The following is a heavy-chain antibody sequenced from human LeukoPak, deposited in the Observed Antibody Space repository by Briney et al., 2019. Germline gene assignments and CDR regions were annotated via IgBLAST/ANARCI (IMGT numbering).Heavy chain of an antibody. V-gene: IGHV3-23*01. CDR3: AKDHRVGSGRYYFDY. CDR2: LSGSGGST. Sequence: PGGSLRLSCAASGFTFSSYAMSWVGQAPGKGVEWVSALSGSGGSTYYADSVKGRFTISRNNSKNTLYLQMNSLRAEDTAVYYCAKDHRVGSGRYYFDYWGQGTLVTVSS. J-gene: IGHJ4*02. D-gene: IGHD2-15*01. CDR1: GFTFSSYA.